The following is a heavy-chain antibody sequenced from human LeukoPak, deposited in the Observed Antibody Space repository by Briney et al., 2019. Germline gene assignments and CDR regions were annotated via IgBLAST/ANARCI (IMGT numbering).Heavy chain of an antibody. Sequence: PSETLSLTCAVSGGSISSGGYSWSWIRQPPGKGLEWIGYIYYSGSTYYNPSLKSRVTISVDTSKNQFSLKLSSVTAADTAVYYCARGVYSSSSSYYYYYYMDVWGKGTTVTVSS. CDR1: GGSISSGGYS. D-gene: IGHD6-6*01. J-gene: IGHJ6*03. CDR3: ARGVYSSSSSYYYYYYMDV. V-gene: IGHV4-30-4*07. CDR2: IYYSGST.